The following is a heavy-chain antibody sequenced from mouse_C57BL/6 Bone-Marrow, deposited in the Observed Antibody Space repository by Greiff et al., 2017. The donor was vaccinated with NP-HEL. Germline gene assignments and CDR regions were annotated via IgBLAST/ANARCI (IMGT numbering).Heavy chain of an antibody. CDR1: GYTFTSYW. J-gene: IGHJ4*01. D-gene: IGHD1-1*01. CDR3: ARGRLLRSGAMDY. CDR2: VYPSDSEP. Sequence: VQLQQPGAELVRPGSSVKLSCKASGYTFTSYWMDWVKQRPGQGLEWIGNVYPSDSEPHYNQKFKDKATLTVDKSSSTAYMQLSSLTSEDSAVYYCARGRLLRSGAMDYWGQGTSVTVSS. V-gene: IGHV1-61*01.